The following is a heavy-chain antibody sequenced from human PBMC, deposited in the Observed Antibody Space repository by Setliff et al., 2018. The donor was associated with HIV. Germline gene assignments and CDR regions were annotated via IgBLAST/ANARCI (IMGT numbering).Heavy chain of an antibody. J-gene: IGHJ4*02. Sequence: NPSETLSLTCTVSGGSISSHYWSWIRQPPGKGLEWIGSIYYSGSTNYNPSLKSRVTISVDSSKNQFSLKLSSVTAADTAVYYCATQKAMTPRGERYYFDYWGQGTLVTVSS. CDR1: GGSISSHY. D-gene: IGHD3-16*01. CDR3: ATQKAMTPRGERYYFDY. V-gene: IGHV4-59*11. CDR2: IYYSGST.